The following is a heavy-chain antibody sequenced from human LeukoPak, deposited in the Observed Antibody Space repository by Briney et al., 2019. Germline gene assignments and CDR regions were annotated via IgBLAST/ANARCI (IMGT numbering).Heavy chain of an antibody. D-gene: IGHD3-16*02. CDR3: ARAGYTISSYRFDY. CDR1: GGSISSYW. J-gene: IGHJ4*02. V-gene: IGHV4-4*07. Sequence: SETLSLTCSVSGGSISSYWWSWIRQPAGKGLEFIGRIHTTGRTNYNPSLKSRVSMSVDTSKNKFSLELRSVTAADTAVYFCARAGYTISSYRFDYWGQGALVTVSS. CDR2: IHTTGRT.